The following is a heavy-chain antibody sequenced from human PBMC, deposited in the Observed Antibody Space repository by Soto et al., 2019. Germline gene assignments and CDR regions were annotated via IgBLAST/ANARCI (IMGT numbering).Heavy chain of an antibody. CDR3: ASFSSFNSAKYFQH. CDR2: IIPIFGTA. CDR1: GGTFSSYA. Sequence: GASVKVSCKASGGTFSSYAISWVRQAPGQGLEWMGGIIPIFGTANYAQKFQGRVTITADESTSTAHMELSSLRSEDTAVYYCASFSSFNSAKYFQHWGQGTLVTVSS. J-gene: IGHJ1*01. V-gene: IGHV1-69*13.